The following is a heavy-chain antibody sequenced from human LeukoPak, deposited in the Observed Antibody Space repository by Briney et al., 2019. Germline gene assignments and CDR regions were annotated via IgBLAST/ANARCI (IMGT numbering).Heavy chain of an antibody. CDR3: ARRYVGARGLDY. CDR1: GGSFSGYY. CDR2: INHSGST. V-gene: IGHV4-34*01. D-gene: IGHD1-26*01. Sequence: PSETLSLTCAVYGGSFSGYYWSWIRQPPGKGLEWIGEINHSGSTNYNPSLKSRVTISVDTSKNQFSLKLSSVTAADTAVYYCARRYVGARGLDYWGQGTLVTVSS. J-gene: IGHJ4*02.